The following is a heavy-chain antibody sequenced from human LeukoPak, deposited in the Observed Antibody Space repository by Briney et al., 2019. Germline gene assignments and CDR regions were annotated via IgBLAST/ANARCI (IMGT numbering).Heavy chain of an antibody. Sequence: PSETLSLXCTVSGGSISSYYWSWIRQPPGKVLESIGYIYYSGSTNYNPSLKSRVTISVDTSKNQFSLKLSSVTAADTAVYYCARVGDGYYYDSSGYYYVAFDPWGQGTLVTVSS. CDR1: GGSISSYY. D-gene: IGHD3-22*01. J-gene: IGHJ5*02. CDR3: ARVGDGYYYDSSGYYYVAFDP. CDR2: IYYSGST. V-gene: IGHV4-59*08.